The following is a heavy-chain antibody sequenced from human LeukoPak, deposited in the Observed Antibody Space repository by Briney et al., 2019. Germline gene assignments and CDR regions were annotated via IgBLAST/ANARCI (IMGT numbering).Heavy chain of an antibody. Sequence: PSQTLSLTCTVSGGSISSGSDYWSWIPQPAGKGLEWIGHIYTSGTTNYNPSLKRRVTISVDTSKNQFSLKLSCVTAADTAVYYCARVKGYALDYWGQGTLVTVSS. CDR2: IYTSGTT. D-gene: IGHD5-12*01. CDR1: GGSISSGSDY. J-gene: IGHJ4*02. V-gene: IGHV4-61*09. CDR3: ARVKGYALDY.